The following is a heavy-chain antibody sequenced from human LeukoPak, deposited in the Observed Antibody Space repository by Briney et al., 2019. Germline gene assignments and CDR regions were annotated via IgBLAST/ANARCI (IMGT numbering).Heavy chain of an antibody. V-gene: IGHV4-34*01. CDR1: GGSFSGYY. J-gene: IGHJ4*02. D-gene: IGHD1-7*01. CDR3: ARRLRTGTSRPCDY. CDR2: INHSGST. Sequence: SETPSLTCAVYGGSFSGYYWSWIRQPPGKGLEWIGEINHSGSTNYNPSLKSRVTISVDTSKNQFSLKLSSVTAADTAVYYCARRLRTGTSRPCDYWGQGTLVTVSS.